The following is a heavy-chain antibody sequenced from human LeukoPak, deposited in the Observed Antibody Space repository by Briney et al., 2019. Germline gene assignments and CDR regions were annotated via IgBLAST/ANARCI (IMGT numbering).Heavy chain of an antibody. CDR2: IYYSGST. CDR3: ARARGYSYGRVYFDY. Sequence: NPSETLSLTCTVSGGSISSYYWSWIRQPPGKGLEWIGYIYYSGSTNYNPSLKSRVTISVDTSKNQFSLKLSSVTAADTAVYYCARARGYSYGRVYFDYWGPGTLVTVSS. J-gene: IGHJ4*02. V-gene: IGHV4-59*01. D-gene: IGHD5-18*01. CDR1: GGSISSYY.